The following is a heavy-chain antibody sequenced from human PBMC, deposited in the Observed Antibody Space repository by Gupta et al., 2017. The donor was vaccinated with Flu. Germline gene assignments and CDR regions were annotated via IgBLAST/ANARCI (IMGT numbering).Heavy chain of an antibody. Sequence: QVQLVQSGAEVKKPGASVKVSCKVSGYTFTNYGISWVRQAPGQGLELMGWISTSNGNTNYAQKVQGRVTMTADTSTSIVYMELRSLRSDDTAVYYCARGGYTSGWPSFDYWGLGTLGTVSS. CDR3: ARGGYTSGWPSFDY. V-gene: IGHV1-18*01. J-gene: IGHJ4*02. D-gene: IGHD6-19*01. CDR1: GYTFTNYG. CDR2: ISTSNGNT.